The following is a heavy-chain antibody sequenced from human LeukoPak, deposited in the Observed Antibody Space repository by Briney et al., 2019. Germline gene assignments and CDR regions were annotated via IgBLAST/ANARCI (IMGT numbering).Heavy chain of an antibody. J-gene: IGHJ4*02. CDR2: TSAYNGNT. D-gene: IGHD3-22*01. CDR1: GYTFTSYG. Sequence: ASVKVSCKASGYTFTSYGISWVRQAPGQGLEWMGWTSAYNGNTNYAQKLQGRVTMTTDTSTSTAYMELRSLRSDDTAVYYCARDSGRITMIVVDYRGQGTLVTVSS. CDR3: ARDSGRITMIVVDY. V-gene: IGHV1-18*01.